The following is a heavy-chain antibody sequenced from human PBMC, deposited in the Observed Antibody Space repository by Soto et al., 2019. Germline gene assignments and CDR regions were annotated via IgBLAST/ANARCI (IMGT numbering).Heavy chain of an antibody. V-gene: IGHV1-46*03. J-gene: IGHJ4*02. CDR2: INPSGGST. CDR3: AHLLSPGYCSGGSCTSSY. D-gene: IGHD2-15*01. CDR1: GHTFTSYY. Sequence: ASVKVSCKASGHTFTSYYMHWVRQAPGQGLEWMGIINPSGGSTSYAQKFQGRVTMTRDTSTSTVYMELSSLRSEDTAVYYCAHLLSPGYCSGGSCTSSYWGQGTLVTVSS.